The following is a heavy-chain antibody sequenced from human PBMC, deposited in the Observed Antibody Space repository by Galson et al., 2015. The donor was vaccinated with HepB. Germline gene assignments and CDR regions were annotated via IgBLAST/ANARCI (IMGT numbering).Heavy chain of an antibody. Sequence: SVKVSCKSSGGTFSSYAISWVRQAPGQGLEWMGGIIPIFGTANYAQKLQGRVTITADESTSTAYMELSSLRSEDTAVYYCARVLIQVAYYSDGSAVWGQLTTGTVSS. CDR2: IIPIFGTA. J-gene: IGHJ6*02. D-gene: IGHD5-18*01. CDR3: ARVLIQVAYYSDGSAV. V-gene: IGHV1-69*13. CDR1: GGTFSSYA.